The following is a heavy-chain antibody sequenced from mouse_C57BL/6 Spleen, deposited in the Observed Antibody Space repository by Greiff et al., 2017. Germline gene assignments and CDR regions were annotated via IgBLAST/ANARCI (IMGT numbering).Heavy chain of an antibody. J-gene: IGHJ2*01. V-gene: IGHV1-52*01. CDR2: IDPSDSET. CDR1: GYTFTSYW. CDR3: ARKPMDYSSLDY. D-gene: IGHD1-1*01. Sequence: QVQLQQPGAELVRPGSSVKLSCKASGYTFTSYWMHWVKQRPIQGLEWIGNIDPSDSETHYNQKFKDKATLTVDKSSSTAYMQLSSLTSEDSAVYYCARKPMDYSSLDYWGQGTTLTVSS.